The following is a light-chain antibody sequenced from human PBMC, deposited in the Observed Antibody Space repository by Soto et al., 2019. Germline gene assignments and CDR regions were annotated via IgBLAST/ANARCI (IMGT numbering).Light chain of an antibody. V-gene: IGKV1-39*01. Sequence: DIQMTQSPSSLSASVGDRVTITCRASQTITNYLNWYQQQPGKAPKLLIYAASTLLSGVPSRFTGGGSGTDFPLTIDSLQPEDFATYFCQQSYSSPWTFGQGTMVEI. J-gene: IGKJ1*01. CDR2: AAS. CDR1: QTITNY. CDR3: QQSYSSPWT.